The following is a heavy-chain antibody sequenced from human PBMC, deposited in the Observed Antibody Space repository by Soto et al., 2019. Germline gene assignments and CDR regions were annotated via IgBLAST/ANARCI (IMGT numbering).Heavy chain of an antibody. CDR3: ASPYESGGFYYGFDY. J-gene: IGHJ4*02. Sequence: QLQVQESGPGLVKPSETLSLTCTVSGVSIDSSRYYWGWIRQPPGKGLEWIGNIHYSGTTYYNPSLKSRVIISVNTSKNQFSLRLTSVTAADTAVYYCASPYESGGFYYGFDYWGQGTPVTVSS. CDR2: IHYSGTT. V-gene: IGHV4-39*01. CDR1: GVSIDSSRYY. D-gene: IGHD3-22*01.